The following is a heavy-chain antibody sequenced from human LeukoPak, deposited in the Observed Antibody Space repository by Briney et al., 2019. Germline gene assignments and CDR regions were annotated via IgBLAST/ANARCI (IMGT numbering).Heavy chain of an antibody. CDR2: INPSGGST. D-gene: IGHD3-9*01. CDR1: GYIFTTYY. J-gene: IGHJ3*02. Sequence: ASVKVSCKASGYIFTTYYMHWLRQAPGQGPEWMGIINPSGGSTSYAQKFQGRVTMTRDTSTSTVYMELSSLRSEDTAVYYCARDQGALRYFDWTLDAFDIWGQGTMVTVSS. CDR3: ARDQGALRYFDWTLDAFDI. V-gene: IGHV1-46*01.